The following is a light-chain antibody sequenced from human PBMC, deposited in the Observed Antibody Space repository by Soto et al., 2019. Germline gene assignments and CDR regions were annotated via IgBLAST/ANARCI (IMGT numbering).Light chain of an antibody. Sequence: EIVLTQSPGTLSLAPGERATISCRASQSVSSSYLAWYQQKPGQAPRLLIYGASSRATGIPDRFSGSGSGTDFTLTISRLEPEDFAVYYCQQYGSSRWTFGPGTKVDIK. CDR1: QSVSSSY. CDR3: QQYGSSRWT. V-gene: IGKV3-20*01. CDR2: GAS. J-gene: IGKJ3*01.